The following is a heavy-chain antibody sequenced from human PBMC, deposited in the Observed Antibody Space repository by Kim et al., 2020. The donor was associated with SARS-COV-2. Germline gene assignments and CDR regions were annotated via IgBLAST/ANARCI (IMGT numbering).Heavy chain of an antibody. V-gene: IGHV3-33*01. CDR1: GFTFSSYG. Sequence: GGSLRLSCAASGFTFSSYGMHWVRQAPGKGLEWVAVIWYDGSNKYYADSVKGRFTISRDNSKNTLYLQMNSLRAEDTAVYYCARGKEVVVVAARTGHYGMDVWGQGTTVTVSS. CDR2: IWYDGSNK. J-gene: IGHJ6*02. D-gene: IGHD2-15*01. CDR3: ARGKEVVVVAARTGHYGMDV.